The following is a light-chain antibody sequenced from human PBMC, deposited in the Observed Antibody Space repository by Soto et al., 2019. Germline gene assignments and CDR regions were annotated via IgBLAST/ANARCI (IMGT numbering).Light chain of an antibody. CDR1: QSISSSF. CDR2: GAS. V-gene: IGKV3-20*01. CDR3: QQYGSSPWT. Sequence: EIVLTQSPGTLSLSPGERATLSCRASQSISSSFLGWYQQKPGQAPRLLIYGASSRATGIPDRFSGSGSGTDFTLTISRLEPEDFAVYYCQQYGSSPWTFGQGTTVESK. J-gene: IGKJ1*01.